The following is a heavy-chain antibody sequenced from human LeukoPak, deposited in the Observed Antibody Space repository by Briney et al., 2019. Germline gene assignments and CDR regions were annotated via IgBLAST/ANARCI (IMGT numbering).Heavy chain of an antibody. CDR2: IRGSGGST. J-gene: IGHJ3*02. CDR3: AKGMSSSWFHPFDI. D-gene: IGHD6-13*01. V-gene: IGHV3-23*01. CDR1: GFTFNIYA. Sequence: GGSLRLSCAASGFTFNIYAISWVRQAPGKGLVWVSAIRGSGGSTDYADSVKGRFTISRDNSKYTLYLQMNSLSAEDTAVYYCAKGMSSSWFHPFDIWGQGTMVTVSS.